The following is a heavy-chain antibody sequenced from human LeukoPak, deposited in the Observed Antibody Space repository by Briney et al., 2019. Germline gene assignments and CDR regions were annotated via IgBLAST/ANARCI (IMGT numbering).Heavy chain of an antibody. CDR2: ISWNSGSI. CDR3: ARDHLVVVVPAAMGY. Sequence: GRSLRLSCAASGFTFDDYAMHWVRQAPGKGLEWVSGISWNSGSIGYADSVKGRFTISRDNAKNSLYLQMNSLRAEDTAVYYCARDHLVVVVPAAMGYWGQGTLVTVSS. V-gene: IGHV3-9*01. J-gene: IGHJ4*02. CDR1: GFTFDDYA. D-gene: IGHD2-2*01.